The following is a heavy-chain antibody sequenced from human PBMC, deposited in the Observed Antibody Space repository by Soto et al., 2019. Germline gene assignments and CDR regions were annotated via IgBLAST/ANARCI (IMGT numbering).Heavy chain of an antibody. CDR2: IDTDGSDT. J-gene: IGHJ4*02. CDR1: GLTFSNYL. V-gene: IGHV3-74*01. D-gene: IGHD5-12*01. Sequence: PGGSLRLSCAASGLTFSNYLMHWVRQAPGKGLVWVSRIDTDGSDTLYADSVRGRFTVSRDNAKNTLYLQMHSLRAEDTATYYCARDGYIAFDHWGQGTLVTVS. CDR3: ARDGYIAFDH.